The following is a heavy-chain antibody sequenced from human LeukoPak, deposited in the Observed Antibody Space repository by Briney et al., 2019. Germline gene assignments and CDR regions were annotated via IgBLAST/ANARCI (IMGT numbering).Heavy chain of an antibody. D-gene: IGHD3-3*01. V-gene: IGHV3-23*01. J-gene: IGHJ4*02. Sequence: GGSLRLSCAASGFPFSGYAMSWVRQTPGKGLEWVAAFSGSGTSTYYADSVKGRFTISRDNSKNILFLQMSSLRVEDTAIYYCAKDSRLLRGVVTTAFDSWGQGTLVTVSS. CDR3: AKDSRLLRGVVTTAFDS. CDR2: FSGSGTST. CDR1: GFPFSGYA.